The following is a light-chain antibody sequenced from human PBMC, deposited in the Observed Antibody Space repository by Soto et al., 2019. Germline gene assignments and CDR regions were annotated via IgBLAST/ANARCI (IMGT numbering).Light chain of an antibody. CDR3: QSYDSSNVV. Sequence: NFMLTQPHSVSESPGKTVTISCTGSSGSIASNYVQWYQQRPGSAPTTVMYEDNQRPSGVPDRFSGSIDRSSNSASLTISGLKTEDEADYYCQSYDSSNVVFGGGTKLTVL. J-gene: IGLJ2*01. CDR2: EDN. V-gene: IGLV6-57*02. CDR1: SGSIASNY.